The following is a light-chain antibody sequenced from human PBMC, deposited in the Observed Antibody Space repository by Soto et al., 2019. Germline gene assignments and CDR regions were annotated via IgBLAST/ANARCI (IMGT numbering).Light chain of an antibody. V-gene: IGKV3-15*01. J-gene: IGKJ3*01. Sequence: EIVVTHSPATLSVSPGERATLSCRASQSLSSNLAWYQHKPGQAPRLLIYGASTRATGIPARFSGSGSGTEFTLTISSLQSEDFAVYYCLQYNNWPFTFGPGTKVDVK. CDR3: LQYNNWPFT. CDR2: GAS. CDR1: QSLSSN.